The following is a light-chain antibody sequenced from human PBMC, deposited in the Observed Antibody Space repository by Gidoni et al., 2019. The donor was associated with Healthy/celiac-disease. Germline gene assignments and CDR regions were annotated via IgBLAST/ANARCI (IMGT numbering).Light chain of an antibody. J-gene: IGKJ3*01. Sequence: ETVLTQSPATLSLSPGERATLSCRASQSVSSYLAWYQQKPGQAPRLLIYDASNRATGIPARFSGSGSGTDFTLTFSSLEPEDFAVYYCQQRSNWPPLFTFGPGTKVDIK. CDR1: QSVSSY. CDR2: DAS. CDR3: QQRSNWPPLFT. V-gene: IGKV3-11*01.